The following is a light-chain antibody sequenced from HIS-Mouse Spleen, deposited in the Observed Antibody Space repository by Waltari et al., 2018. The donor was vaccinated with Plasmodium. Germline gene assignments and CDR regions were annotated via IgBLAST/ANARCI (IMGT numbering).Light chain of an antibody. CDR2: EDS. J-gene: IGLJ3*02. V-gene: IGLV3-10*01. CDR1: SLPKKY. CDR3: YSTDSSGNHRV. Sequence: SYELTQPPSVSVSPGPTPRRTCSGDSLPKKYASWYQQKSGQAPVLVIYEDSKRPSGIPERFSGSSSGTMATLTISGAQVEDEADYYCYSTDSSGNHRVFGGGTKLTVL.